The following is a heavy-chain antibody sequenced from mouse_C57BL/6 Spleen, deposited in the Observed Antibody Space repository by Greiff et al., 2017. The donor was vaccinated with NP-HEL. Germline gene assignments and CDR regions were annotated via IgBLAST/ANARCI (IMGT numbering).Heavy chain of an antibody. D-gene: IGHD1-1*01. CDR2: ISDGGSST. Sequence: EVKVVESGGGLVKPGGSLKLSCAASGFTFSSYAMSWVRQTPEKRLEWVATISDGGSSTYYPDNVKGRFTISRDNAKNNLYLQMSHLKSEDTAMYYCARYYYGSSYGYFDVWGTGTTVTVSS. CDR3: ARYYYGSSYGYFDV. CDR1: GFTFSSYA. J-gene: IGHJ1*03. V-gene: IGHV5-4*03.